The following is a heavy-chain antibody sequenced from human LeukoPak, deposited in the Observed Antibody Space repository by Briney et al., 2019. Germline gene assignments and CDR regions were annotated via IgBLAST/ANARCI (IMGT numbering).Heavy chain of an antibody. V-gene: IGHV3-11*01. CDR1: GFTFSDYY. Sequence: GGSLRLSCAASGFTFSDYYMSWIRQAPGKGLEWLSYINIGVTNTHYADSVKGRFTISRDNAKKSLCLEMTNLRAEDTAVYYCATDGAGFDTWGQGVLVTVSS. CDR3: ATDGAGFDT. CDR2: INIGVTNT. J-gene: IGHJ5*02.